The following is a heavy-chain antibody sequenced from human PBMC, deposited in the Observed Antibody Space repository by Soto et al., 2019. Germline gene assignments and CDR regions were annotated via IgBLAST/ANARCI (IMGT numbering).Heavy chain of an antibody. V-gene: IGHV3-23*01. CDR2: ISGSGGST. CDR3: AKDLAGDSSSWYLRYYFDY. D-gene: IGHD6-13*01. J-gene: IGHJ4*02. CDR1: GFTFSSYA. Sequence: PGGSLRLSCAASGFTFSSYAMSWVRQAPGKGLEWVSAISGSGGSTYYADSVKGRFTISRDNSKNTLYLQMNSLRAEDTAVYYCAKDLAGDSSSWYLRYYFDYWGQGTLVTVSS.